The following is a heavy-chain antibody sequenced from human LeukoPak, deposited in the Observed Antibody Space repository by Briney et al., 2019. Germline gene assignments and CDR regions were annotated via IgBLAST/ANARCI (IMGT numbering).Heavy chain of an antibody. CDR1: GGSISSYY. J-gene: IGHJ4*02. V-gene: IGHV4-59*08. CDR3: ARLTRRGDYFDY. CDR2: IYYSGST. Sequence: TTSETLSLTCTVSGGSISSYYWSWIRQPPGKGLGWIGYIYYSGSTNYNPSLKSRVTISVDTSKNQFSLKLSSVTAADTAVYYCARLTRRGDYFDYWGQGTLVTVSS. D-gene: IGHD3-10*01.